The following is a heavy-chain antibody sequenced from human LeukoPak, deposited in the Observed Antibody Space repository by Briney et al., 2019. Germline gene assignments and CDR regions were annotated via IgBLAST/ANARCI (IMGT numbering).Heavy chain of an antibody. CDR1: GFTFSDYY. D-gene: IGHD1-26*01. CDR3: SRNMGAKGYYYYYGMDV. Sequence: GGSLRLSCAASGFTFSDYYMSWIRQAPGKGLEWVSYISSSSSYTTYADSVKGRFTISRDNAKNSLYLQMNSLRAEDTAVYYCSRNMGAKGYYYYYGMDVWGQGTTVTVSS. V-gene: IGHV3-11*06. CDR2: ISSSSSYT. J-gene: IGHJ6*02.